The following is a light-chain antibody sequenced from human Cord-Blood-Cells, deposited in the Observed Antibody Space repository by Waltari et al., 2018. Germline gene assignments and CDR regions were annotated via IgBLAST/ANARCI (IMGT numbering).Light chain of an antibody. J-gene: IGKJ5*01. CDR1: QSVLYSSNNKTY. V-gene: IGKV4-1*01. CDR2: WAS. Sequence: DIVMTQSSDSLAVSLGERATINCKSSQSVLYSSNNKTYLPWYQQKPGQPPKLLIYWASTRESGVPDRFSGSGSGTYFTLTVSSLQAEDVAVYYCQQYYSTITFGQGTRLEIK. CDR3: QQYYSTIT.